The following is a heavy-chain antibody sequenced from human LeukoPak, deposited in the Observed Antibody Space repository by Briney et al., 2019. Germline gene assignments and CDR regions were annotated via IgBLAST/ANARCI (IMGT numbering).Heavy chain of an antibody. V-gene: IGHV1-2*02. CDR3: ARNAYCNSTNCYAWFDP. J-gene: IGHJ5*02. CDR1: GYTFTDYY. D-gene: IGHD2-2*01. Sequence: PGASVKVSCKASGYTFTDYYIHWVRQAPGQGLEWMGWIVPHSGGTNYAQNYQGRITMTRDTSISTAYMELSSLRSDDPAMYYCARNAYCNSTNCYAWFDPWGQGALVTVST. CDR2: IVPHSGGT.